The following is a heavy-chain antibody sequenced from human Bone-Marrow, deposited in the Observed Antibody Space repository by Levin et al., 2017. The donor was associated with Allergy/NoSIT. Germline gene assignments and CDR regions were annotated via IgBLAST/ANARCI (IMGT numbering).Heavy chain of an antibody. CDR3: ARGRCSSSCQTSLRFDP. V-gene: IGHV3-11*01. D-gene: IGHD2-2*01. Sequence: KTGGSLRLSCAASGFTFSDYYMSWIRQAPGKGLEWVAHISGSGATIYYPDSVKGRFTISRDNAKNSLYLQMNSLRDEDTAVYYCARGRCSSSCQTSLRFDPWGQGTLVTVSS. CDR2: ISGSGATI. CDR1: GFTFSDYY. J-gene: IGHJ5*02.